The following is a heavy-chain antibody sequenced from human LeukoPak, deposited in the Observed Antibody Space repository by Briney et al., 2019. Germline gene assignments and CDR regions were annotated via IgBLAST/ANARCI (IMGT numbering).Heavy chain of an antibody. Sequence: ASVKVSCKASGYTFTSYGISWVRQAPGQGLEWMGWISAYNGNTNYAQKLQGRVTMTTDTSTSTAYMELSSLRSEDTAVYYCARCSTSCYASLYYYYYGMDVWGQGTTVTVSS. CDR3: ARCSTSCYASLYYYYYGMDV. J-gene: IGHJ6*02. V-gene: IGHV1-18*01. CDR1: GYTFTSYG. D-gene: IGHD2-2*01. CDR2: ISAYNGNT.